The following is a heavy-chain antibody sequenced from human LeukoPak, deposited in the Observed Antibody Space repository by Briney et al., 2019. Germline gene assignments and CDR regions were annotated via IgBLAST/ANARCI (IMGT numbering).Heavy chain of an antibody. CDR1: GFTVSSNY. J-gene: IGHJ4*02. D-gene: IGHD6-19*01. V-gene: IGHV3-53*01. Sequence: PGGSLRLSCAASGFTVSSNYMSWVRQAPGKGLEWVSVIYSGGSTYYADSVKGRFTISRDNSKNTLHLQMNSLRAEDTAVYYCAGGQSGSSGWYGLKPFDYWGQGTLVTVSS. CDR3: AGGQSGSSGWYGLKPFDY. CDR2: IYSGGST.